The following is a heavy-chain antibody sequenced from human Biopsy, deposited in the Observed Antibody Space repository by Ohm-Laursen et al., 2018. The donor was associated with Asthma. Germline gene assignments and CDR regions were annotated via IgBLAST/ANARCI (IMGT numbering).Heavy chain of an antibody. CDR1: GGTFSSYA. J-gene: IGHJ4*02. CDR2: IIPIFGTA. V-gene: IGHV1-69*01. Sequence: SSVKVSCKASGGTFSSYAISWVRQAPGQGLEWMGGIIPIFGTANYAQKFQGRVTITADESTSTAYMELSSLRSEDTAVYYCARERIAARQRRYYFDYWGQGTLVTASS. D-gene: IGHD6-6*01. CDR3: ARERIAARQRRYYFDY.